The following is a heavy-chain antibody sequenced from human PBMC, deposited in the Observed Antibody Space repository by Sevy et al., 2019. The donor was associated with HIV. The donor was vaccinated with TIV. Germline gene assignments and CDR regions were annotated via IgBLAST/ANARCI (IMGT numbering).Heavy chain of an antibody. D-gene: IGHD3-9*01. CDR3: ARKYYDILTGYYRFDP. CDR2: IYPGYSDT. V-gene: IGHV5-51*01. J-gene: IGHJ5*02. CDR1: GYSFTSYW. Sequence: GESLKISCKGSGYSFTSYWIGWVRQMPGKGLEWMGIIYPGYSDTRYSPSFQGQVTISADKSISTAYLQWISLNASDTAMYYCARKYYDILTGYYRFDPWGQGTLVTVSS.